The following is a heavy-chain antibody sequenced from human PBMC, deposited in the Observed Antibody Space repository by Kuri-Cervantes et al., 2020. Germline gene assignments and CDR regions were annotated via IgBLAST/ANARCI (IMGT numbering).Heavy chain of an antibody. D-gene: IGHD3-9*01. CDR2: MNPNSGNT. CDR1: GYTFTSYD. J-gene: IGHJ4*02. Sequence: ASVKVSCKASGYTFTSYDINWVRQATGQGLEWMGWMNPNSGNTGYAQKFQGRVTMTRNTSISTAYMELSSLRSEDTAVYYCARGRKDFDWLLPSGYYFDYWGQGNLVHLSS. V-gene: IGHV1-8*01. CDR3: ARGRKDFDWLLPSGYYFDY.